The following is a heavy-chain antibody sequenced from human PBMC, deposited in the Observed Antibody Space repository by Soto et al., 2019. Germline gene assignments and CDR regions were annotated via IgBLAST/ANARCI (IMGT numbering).Heavy chain of an antibody. CDR2: ISAYNGNT. D-gene: IGHD3-16*01. CDR1: GYTFTNFG. J-gene: IGHJ4*02. CDR3: ARGGTPIDY. Sequence: QVQLVQSGAEVKKPGASVKVSCKTSGYTFTNFGLSWVRQAPGQGLEWMGWISAYNGNTNYAQNFQGRVTTTTDTSTSTASMDLRSLRSGATAVYSCARGGTPIDYWCQGNRVTVSS. V-gene: IGHV1-18*01.